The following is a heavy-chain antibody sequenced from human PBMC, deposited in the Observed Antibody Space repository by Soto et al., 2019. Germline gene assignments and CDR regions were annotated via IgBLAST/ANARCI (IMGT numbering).Heavy chain of an antibody. D-gene: IGHD5-18*01. CDR3: ARVTLSGYSYGYRSFDP. CDR2: IYYSGST. CDR1: GGSISSYY. V-gene: IGHV4-59*01. J-gene: IGHJ5*02. Sequence: TLSLTCTVSGGSISSYYWSWIRQPPGKGLEWIGYIYYSGSTNYNPSLKSRVTISVDTSKNQFSLKLSSVTAADTAVYYCARVTLSGYSYGYRSFDPWGQGTLVTVSS.